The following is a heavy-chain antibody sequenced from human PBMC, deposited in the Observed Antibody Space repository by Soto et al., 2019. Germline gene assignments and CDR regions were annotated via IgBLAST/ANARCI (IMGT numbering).Heavy chain of an antibody. D-gene: IGHD3-16*02. Sequence: QVQLQQWGAGLLKPSETLSLTCAVYGGSFSGYYWSWIRQPPGKGLEWIGEINHSGSTNYNPSLKSRVTISVDTSENQFSLKLSSVTAADTAVYYCARGRYYDYIWGSYRAFDYWGQGTLVTVSS. CDR2: INHSGST. CDR1: GGSFSGYY. J-gene: IGHJ4*02. V-gene: IGHV4-34*01. CDR3: ARGRYYDYIWGSYRAFDY.